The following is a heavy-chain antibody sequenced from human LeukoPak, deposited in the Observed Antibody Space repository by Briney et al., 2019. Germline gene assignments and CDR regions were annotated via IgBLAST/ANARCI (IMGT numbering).Heavy chain of an antibody. Sequence: ASETLSLTCAVYGGSFSGYYWSWIRQPPGKWLEWIGEINHSGSTNYNPSLKSRVTISVDTSKNQFSLKLSSVTAADTAVYYCARGQLRYYYDSSGYIPADYWGQGTLVTVSS. CDR2: INHSGST. J-gene: IGHJ4*02. CDR1: GGSFSGYY. V-gene: IGHV4-34*01. D-gene: IGHD3-22*01. CDR3: ARGQLRYYYDSSGYIPADY.